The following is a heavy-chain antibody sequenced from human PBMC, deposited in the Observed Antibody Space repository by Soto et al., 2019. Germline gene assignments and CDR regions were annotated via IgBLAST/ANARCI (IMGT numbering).Heavy chain of an antibody. Sequence: PGESLKISCKGSGYSFTNYWIGWVRQMPGKGLEWMGIIHPGDSDTRYSPSFQGQVFISADKSISTAYLQWSSLKASDTAMYYCARTLATAGDYWGQGTQVTVSS. V-gene: IGHV5-51*01. CDR3: ARTLATAGDY. J-gene: IGHJ4*02. D-gene: IGHD6-13*01. CDR1: GYSFTNYW. CDR2: IHPGDSDT.